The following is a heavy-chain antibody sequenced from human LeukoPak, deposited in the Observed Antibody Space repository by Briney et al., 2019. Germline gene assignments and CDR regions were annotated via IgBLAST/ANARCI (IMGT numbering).Heavy chain of an antibody. CDR1: GFTFSSHA. CDR2: ISYDGSNK. V-gene: IGHV3-30-3*01. J-gene: IGHJ4*02. Sequence: GGSLGLSCAASGFTFSSHAMHWVRQAPGKGLEWVGVISYDGSNKYYGDSAKGRFTITRDNSKNTLYVQMNSLRVEDTAVYYCARNPGRTLVVVTAVDYWGQGTLLTVFS. D-gene: IGHD2-21*02. CDR3: ARNPGRTLVVVTAVDY.